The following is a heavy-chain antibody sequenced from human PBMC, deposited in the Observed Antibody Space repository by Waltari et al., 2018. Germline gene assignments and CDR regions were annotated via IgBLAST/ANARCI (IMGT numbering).Heavy chain of an antibody. J-gene: IGHJ3*02. CDR3: ARDGGNNYGGNSGSDAFDI. D-gene: IGHD4-17*01. CDR2: LIPIFGTA. CDR1: GGTFSSYA. V-gene: IGHV1-69*05. Sequence: QVQLVQSGAEVKKPGSSVKVSCKASGGTFSSYAISWVRQAPGQGLEWMGGLIPIFGTANYAQKFQGRVTITTDESTSTAYMELSSLRSEDTAVYYCARDGGNNYGGNSGSDAFDIWGQGTMVTVSS.